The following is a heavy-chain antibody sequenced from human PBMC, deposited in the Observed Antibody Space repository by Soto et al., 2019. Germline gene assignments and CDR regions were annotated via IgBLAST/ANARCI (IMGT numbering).Heavy chain of an antibody. J-gene: IGHJ6*02. CDR2: IYYSGST. D-gene: IGHD3-22*01. Sequence: SSETLSLTCTVSGGSISSSSSYGGWIRQPPWKGLEWIGSIYYSGSTYYNPSLKSRVTISVDTSKNQFSLKLSSVTAADTAVYYCARQGYYDSSGYYYPYGMDVWGQGTTVT. V-gene: IGHV4-39*01. CDR3: ARQGYYDSSGYYYPYGMDV. CDR1: GGSISSSSSY.